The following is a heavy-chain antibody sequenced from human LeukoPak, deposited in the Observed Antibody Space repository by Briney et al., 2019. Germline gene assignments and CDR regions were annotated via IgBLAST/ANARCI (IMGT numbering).Heavy chain of an antibody. D-gene: IGHD1-7*01. V-gene: IGHV1-2*02. CDR1: GYTFTDYY. CDR3: ARVPTLITGTIPDWFDP. Sequence: VASVKVSCKASGYTFTDYYIHWVRQAPGQGLEWMGWINPNSGSTNYAQKFQGRVSMTRDTSISTAYMELTRLRSDDTAVYYCARVPTLITGTIPDWFDPWGQGTLVTVSS. CDR2: INPNSGST. J-gene: IGHJ5*02.